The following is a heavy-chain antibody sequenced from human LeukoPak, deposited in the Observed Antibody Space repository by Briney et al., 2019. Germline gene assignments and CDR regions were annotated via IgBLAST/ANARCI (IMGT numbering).Heavy chain of an antibody. CDR3: ARIAAAGTSRDDY. D-gene: IGHD6-13*01. J-gene: IGHJ4*02. CDR1: GGSFNGYY. Sequence: PSETLSLTCAVYGGSFNGYYWSWIRQPPGKGLEWIGEINHSGSTNYNPSLKSRVTISVDTSKNQFSLKLSSVTAADTAVYYCARIAAAGTSRDDYWGQGTLVTVSS. V-gene: IGHV4-34*01. CDR2: INHSGST.